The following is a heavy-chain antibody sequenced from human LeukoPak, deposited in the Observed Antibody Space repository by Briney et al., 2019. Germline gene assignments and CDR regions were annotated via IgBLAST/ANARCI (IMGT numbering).Heavy chain of an antibody. Sequence: PGVSLRLSCAASGVIFDNFAFHWVRQAPGKGLEWVAAVSYDGSNKYYADSVSGRLTISRDNSKNTLYLQMSSLRAVDTAVYYCARAGRADGDYHYFDYWGQGTLVTVSS. D-gene: IGHD4-17*01. CDR2: VSYDGSNK. J-gene: IGHJ4*02. CDR1: GVIFDNFA. V-gene: IGHV3-30-3*01. CDR3: ARAGRADGDYHYFDY.